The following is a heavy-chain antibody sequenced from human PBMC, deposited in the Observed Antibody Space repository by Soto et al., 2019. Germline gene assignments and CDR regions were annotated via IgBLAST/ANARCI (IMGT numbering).Heavy chain of an antibody. D-gene: IGHD2-15*01. Sequence: QLQLQESGPGLVKPSETLSLTCTVSGGSISSSSYYWGWIRQPPGKGLEWIGSIYYSGSTYYNPSLKSRVTISVDTSKNQFSLKLSSVTAADTAVYYCARHVGGAVYGMDVWGQGTTVTVSS. CDR1: GGSISSSSYY. CDR3: ARHVGGAVYGMDV. CDR2: IYYSGST. V-gene: IGHV4-39*01. J-gene: IGHJ6*02.